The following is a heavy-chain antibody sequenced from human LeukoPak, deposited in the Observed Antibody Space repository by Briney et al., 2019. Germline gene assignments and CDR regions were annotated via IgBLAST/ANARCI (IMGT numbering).Heavy chain of an antibody. CDR2: ISSSSSYI. Sequence: KTGGSLRLSCAASGFTFSSYSMNWVRQAPGKGLEWVSSISSSSSYIYYADSVKGRFTISRDNAKNSLYLQMNSLRAEDTAVYYCARDYGDRDALDIWGQGTMVTVSS. CDR3: ARDYGDRDALDI. CDR1: GFTFSSYS. D-gene: IGHD4-17*01. J-gene: IGHJ3*02. V-gene: IGHV3-21*01.